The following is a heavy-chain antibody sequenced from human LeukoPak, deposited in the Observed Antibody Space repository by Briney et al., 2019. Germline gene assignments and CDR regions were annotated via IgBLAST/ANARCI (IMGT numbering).Heavy chain of an antibody. Sequence: GASVTVSRKASAASFSSYAISWVRQAPGPGHELKGGTIPIFGAANNAQEFQGRVTITGDESTSRAYMELSSLRSEDTAVYYCARLGDHSSGWYDGVSATKNVRAFDIWGQGTMVTVSS. V-gene: IGHV1-69*13. CDR1: AASFSSYA. D-gene: IGHD6-19*01. CDR3: ARLGDHSSGWYDGVSATKNVRAFDI. J-gene: IGHJ3*02. CDR2: TIPIFGAA.